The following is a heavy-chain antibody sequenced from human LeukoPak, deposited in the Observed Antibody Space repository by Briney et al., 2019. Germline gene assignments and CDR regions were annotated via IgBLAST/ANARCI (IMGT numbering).Heavy chain of an antibody. CDR3: ARARYCTGTSCYGIDY. J-gene: IGHJ4*02. V-gene: IGHV3-11*04. CDR2: ISSSGSTI. D-gene: IGHD2-2*01. CDR1: GFTFSDYY. Sequence: GGSLRLSCAASGFTFSDYYMSWIRQAPGKGLEWVSYISSSGSTIYYADSVKGRFTISRDNAKNSLHLQMNSLRVEDTAVYYCARARYCTGTSCYGIDYWGQGTLVTVSS.